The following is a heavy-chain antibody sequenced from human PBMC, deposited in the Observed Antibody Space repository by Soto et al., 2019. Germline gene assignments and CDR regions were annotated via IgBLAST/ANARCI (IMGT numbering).Heavy chain of an antibody. Sequence: SCKGSGYSFTSYWIGWVRQMPGKGLEWMGIIYPGDSDTRYSPSFQGQVTISADKSISTAYLQWSSLKASDTAMYYCARLPYCSSTSCYPRLYYYYYYGMDVWGQGTTVTVS. D-gene: IGHD2-2*01. J-gene: IGHJ6*02. CDR1: GYSFTSYW. CDR3: ARLPYCSSTSCYPRLYYYYYYGMDV. CDR2: IYPGDSDT. V-gene: IGHV5-51*01.